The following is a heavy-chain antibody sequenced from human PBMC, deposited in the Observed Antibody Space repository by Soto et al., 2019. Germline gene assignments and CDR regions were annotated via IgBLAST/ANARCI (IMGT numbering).Heavy chain of an antibody. CDR2: TYYRSKWYN. CDR3: ASGNLSDLGGDTFDI. J-gene: IGHJ3*02. V-gene: IGHV6-1*01. CDR1: GDSVSSNSAA. Sequence: SQTLSLTCAISGDSVSSNSAAWNWIRQSPSRGLEWLGRTYYRSKWYNDYAVSVKSRININPDTSKNQFSLQLNSVTPEDTAVYYFASGNLSDLGGDTFDIWGQGTMVTVSS. D-gene: IGHD3-10*01.